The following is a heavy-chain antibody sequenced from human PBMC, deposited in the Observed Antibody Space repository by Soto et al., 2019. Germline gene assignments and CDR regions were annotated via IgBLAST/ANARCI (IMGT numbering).Heavy chain of an antibody. CDR3: ARDSTGGYCSGGSCYSHYYYGMDV. V-gene: IGHV1-69*13. Sequence: GASVKVSCTASGGTFSSYAISWVRQAPEQGLEWMGGIIPIFGTANYAQKFQGRVTITADESTSTAYMELSSLRSEDTAVYYCARDSTGGYCSGGSCYSHYYYGMDVWGQGTTVTVSS. D-gene: IGHD2-15*01. CDR1: GGTFSSYA. CDR2: IIPIFGTA. J-gene: IGHJ6*02.